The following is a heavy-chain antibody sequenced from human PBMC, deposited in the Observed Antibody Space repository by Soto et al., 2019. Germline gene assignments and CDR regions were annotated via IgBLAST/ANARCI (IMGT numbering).Heavy chain of an antibody. CDR1: GYTFHNYG. D-gene: IGHD6-13*01. Sequence: GASVKVSCKASGYTFHNYGVNWVRQAPGHGLEWMGRISAYNYNTHYAQNFEGRVTMTTDTSTSTAYMELRSLRSDDTAVYYCAREAAAGTIYYYYGMDVWGQGTTVTVSS. CDR2: ISAYNYNT. J-gene: IGHJ6*02. V-gene: IGHV1-18*01. CDR3: AREAAAGTIYYYYGMDV.